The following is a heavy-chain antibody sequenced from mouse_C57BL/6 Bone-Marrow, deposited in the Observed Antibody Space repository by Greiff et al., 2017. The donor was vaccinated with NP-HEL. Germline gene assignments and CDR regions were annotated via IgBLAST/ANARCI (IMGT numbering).Heavy chain of an antibody. CDR1: GFNIKDDY. CDR2: IDPENGDT. D-gene: IGHD3-2*02. Sequence: VQLQQSGAELVRPGGSVKLSCTASGFNIKDDYMHWVKQRPEQGLEWIGWIDPENGDTEYASKFQGKATITADTSSNTAYLQLSSLTSEDTAVYYCTAAQATWGFAYWGQGTLVTVSA. V-gene: IGHV14-4*01. CDR3: TAAQATWGFAY. J-gene: IGHJ3*01.